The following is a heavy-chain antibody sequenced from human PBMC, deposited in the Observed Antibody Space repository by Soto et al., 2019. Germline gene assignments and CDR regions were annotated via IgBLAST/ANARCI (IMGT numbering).Heavy chain of an antibody. J-gene: IGHJ4*02. CDR1: GESFNGYY. V-gene: IGHV4-34*01. Sequence: SETLSLTCTAYGESFNGYYWSWIRQPPGKGLEWIGEIHHSGSTNYNPSLKSRVTFSIDTSKNQFSLKLSSVTAADTAVYYCASAVPLRGFGALLDYWGQGTLVTVSS. CDR2: IHHSGST. CDR3: ASAVPLRGFGALLDY. D-gene: IGHD3-10*01.